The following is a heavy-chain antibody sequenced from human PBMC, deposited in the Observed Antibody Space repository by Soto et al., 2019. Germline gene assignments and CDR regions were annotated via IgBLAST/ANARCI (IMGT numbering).Heavy chain of an antibody. CDR3: ARLYGVHNTIPFLHGYLDY. D-gene: IGHD4-17*01. CDR1: GYSFPGSY. Sequence: VKVSCKAFGYSFPGSYIQWMGQAPGQGSEWMGIINPTGGITNYAQAFKGCAVIPRDTSTSIFYVQSGRLRSEDTVTYKCARLYGVHNTIPFLHGYLDYWGQGPLVTGSS. V-gene: IGHV1-46*01. CDR2: INPTGGIT. J-gene: IGHJ4*02.